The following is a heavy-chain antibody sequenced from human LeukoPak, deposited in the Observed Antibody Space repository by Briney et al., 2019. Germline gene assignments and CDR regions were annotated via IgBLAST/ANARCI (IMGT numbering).Heavy chain of an antibody. V-gene: IGHV4-34*01. CDR2: INHSGST. Sequence: PSETLSLTCAVYGGSFSGYYWSWIRQPPGKGLEWIGEINHSGSTDYNPSLRSRVTVSVHTSKNQLSLKLSSVTAADTAVYYCARQWLVSPLFDYWGQGTLVTVSS. D-gene: IGHD6-19*01. J-gene: IGHJ4*02. CDR1: GGSFSGYY. CDR3: ARQWLVSPLFDY.